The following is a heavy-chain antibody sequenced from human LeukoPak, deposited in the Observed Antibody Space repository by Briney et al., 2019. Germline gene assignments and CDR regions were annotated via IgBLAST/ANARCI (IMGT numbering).Heavy chain of an antibody. CDR1: GGTFSSYA. Sequence: SVKVSCKASGGTFSSYAISWVRQAPGQGLEWMGGIIPIFGTANYAQKFQGRVTITTDESTSTAYMELSSLRSEDTAVYYCARDSFPAMVRGVVNWFDPWGQGTLVTVSS. CDR3: ARDSFPAMVRGVVNWFDP. D-gene: IGHD3-10*01. V-gene: IGHV1-69*05. J-gene: IGHJ5*02. CDR2: IIPIFGTA.